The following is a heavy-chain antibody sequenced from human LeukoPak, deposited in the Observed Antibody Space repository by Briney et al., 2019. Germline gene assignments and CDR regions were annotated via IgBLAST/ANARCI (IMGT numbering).Heavy chain of an antibody. V-gene: IGHV3-21*01. Sequence: GGSLGLSCAASGFTFSSYSMNWVRQAPGKGLEWVSSISSSSSYIYYADSVKGRFTISRDNAKNSLYLQMNSLRAEDTAVYYCARGSMSSGWYCGYWGQGTLVTVSS. D-gene: IGHD6-19*01. CDR2: ISSSSSYI. CDR1: GFTFSSYS. J-gene: IGHJ4*02. CDR3: ARGSMSSGWYCGY.